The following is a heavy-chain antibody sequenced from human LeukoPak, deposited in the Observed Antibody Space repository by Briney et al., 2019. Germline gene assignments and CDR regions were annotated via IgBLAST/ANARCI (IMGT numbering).Heavy chain of an antibody. CDR1: GFTFSSYA. D-gene: IGHD3-10*01. CDR3: AKDFGGAGSYYCPFDY. CDR2: ISGSGDTT. V-gene: IGHV3-23*01. Sequence: GGSLRLSCAASGFTFSSYAMGWVRQAPGKGLEWVSTISGSGDTTYYADSVKGRFTISRDNSKNTLYLQMNSLRAEDTAVYYCAKDFGGAGSYYCPFDYWGQGTLVTVSS. J-gene: IGHJ4*02.